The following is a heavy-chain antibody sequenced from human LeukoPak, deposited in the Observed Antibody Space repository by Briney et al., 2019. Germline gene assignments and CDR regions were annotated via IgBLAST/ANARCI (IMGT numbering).Heavy chain of an antibody. J-gene: IGHJ2*01. V-gene: IGHV3-7*01. CDR1: GFTFSNYW. CDR2: IKQDGSEK. CDR3: ASTTVAKFDL. Sequence: PGGSLRLSCAASGFTFSNYWMSWVRQAPGKGLEWVANIKQDGSEKYYVDSVKGPFTISRDNAEKSLYLQMNSLRAEDTAVYYCASTTVAKFDLWGRGTLVSVSS. D-gene: IGHD4-23*01.